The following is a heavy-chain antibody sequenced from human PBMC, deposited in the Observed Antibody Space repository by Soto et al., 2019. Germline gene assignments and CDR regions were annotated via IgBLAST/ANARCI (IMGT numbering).Heavy chain of an antibody. V-gene: IGHV1-69*02. CDR2: IIPILGIA. CDR1: GGTFSSYT. J-gene: IGHJ3*02. D-gene: IGHD4-17*01. CDR3: GRQAEGDYYAFDI. Sequence: GASVKVSCKASGGTFSSYTISWVRQAPGQGLEWMGRIIPILGIANYAQKFQGRVTITADKSTSTAYMELSSLRSEDTAVYYCGRQAEGDYYAFDIWGKGTMVTVSS.